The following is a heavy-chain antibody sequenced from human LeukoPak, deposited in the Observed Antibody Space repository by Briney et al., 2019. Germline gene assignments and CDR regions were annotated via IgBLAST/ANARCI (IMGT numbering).Heavy chain of an antibody. CDR3: ARDHVGVTSAFDI. Sequence: GGSLRLSCEASGFTFSDFAMSWVRQAPGKGLEWVSVIYSGGSTYYADSVKGRFTTSRDNSKNTLYLQMNSLRAEDTAVYYCARDHVGVTSAFDIWGQGTMVTVSS. J-gene: IGHJ3*02. V-gene: IGHV3-53*01. CDR2: IYSGGST. D-gene: IGHD4-17*01. CDR1: GFTFSDFA.